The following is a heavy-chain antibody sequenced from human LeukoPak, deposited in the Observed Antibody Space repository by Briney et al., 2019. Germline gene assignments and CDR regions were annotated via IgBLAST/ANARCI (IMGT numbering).Heavy chain of an antibody. D-gene: IGHD3-16*01. CDR2: IYSGGSK. J-gene: IGHJ4*02. CDR1: GFTVSSNY. V-gene: IGHV3-53*01. CDR3: ARDGVGRFDY. Sequence: PGGALRLLCAASGFTVSSNYMSRVRPAPGEGLEWVSVIYSGGSKYYADSVKGRFTISRDNSKNTLYLQMNSLRAEDTAVYYCARDGVGRFDYWGQGTLVTVSS.